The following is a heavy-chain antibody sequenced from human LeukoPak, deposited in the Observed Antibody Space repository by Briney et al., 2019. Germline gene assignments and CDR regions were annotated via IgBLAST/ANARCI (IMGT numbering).Heavy chain of an antibody. V-gene: IGHV1-18*01. J-gene: IGHJ4*02. CDR2: ISAYNGNT. CDR1: GYTLTSYG. D-gene: IGHD3-22*01. CDR3: ARTDYYDSSGYPDY. Sequence: GASVKVSCKASGYTLTSYGISWVRQAPGQGLEWMGWISAYNGNTNYAQKLQGRVTMTTDTSTSTAYMELRSLRSDDTAVYYCARTDYYDSSGYPDYWGQGTLVTVSS.